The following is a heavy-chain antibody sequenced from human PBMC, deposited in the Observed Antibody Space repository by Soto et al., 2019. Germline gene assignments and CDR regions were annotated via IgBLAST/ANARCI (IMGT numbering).Heavy chain of an antibody. CDR2: IDGGKT. D-gene: IGHD1-26*01. V-gene: IGHV3-15*02. CDR3: TSTAAAKVGTLSY. J-gene: IGHJ4*02. CDR1: GFTFYNAR. Sequence: EVQLVESGGALVEPGGSLRLSCAASGFTFYNARMSWVRQAPGKGLDWVGRIDGGKTDFAAPVEGRFTFSRDDSRNTLFLQKKRLQTEHPGVNYCTSTAAAKVGTLSYWGQATVVTVSS.